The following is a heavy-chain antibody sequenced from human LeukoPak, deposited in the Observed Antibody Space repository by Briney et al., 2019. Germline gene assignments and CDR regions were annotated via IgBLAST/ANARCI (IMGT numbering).Heavy chain of an antibody. J-gene: IGHJ6*02. D-gene: IGHD3-10*01. V-gene: IGHV1-18*01. CDR1: GYTFTTYG. Sequence: ASVTVSCKASGYTFTTYGITWVRQAPGQGLEWMGWISNYNGKTNYAQRVQGRVTMTTDTSTSTAYMELRSLRSDDTAVYYCARGGLGPPDYYYYYGMDVWGQGTTVTVSS. CDR2: ISNYNGKT. CDR3: ARGGLGPPDYYYYYGMDV.